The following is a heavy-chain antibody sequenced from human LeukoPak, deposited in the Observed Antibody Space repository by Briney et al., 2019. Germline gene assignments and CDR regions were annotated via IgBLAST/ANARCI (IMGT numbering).Heavy chain of an antibody. CDR2: IKQDGSEK. V-gene: IGHV3-7*05. Sequence: GGSLRLSCAASGFSFSTYWMSWVRQAPGKGLEWVANIKQDGSEKYYVDSAKGRFTISRDNSKNTLYLQMNSLRAEDTAVYYCAKHSYRVDSFTDYWGQGTLVTVSS. D-gene: IGHD5-12*01. CDR1: GFSFSTYW. CDR3: AKHSYRVDSFTDY. J-gene: IGHJ4*02.